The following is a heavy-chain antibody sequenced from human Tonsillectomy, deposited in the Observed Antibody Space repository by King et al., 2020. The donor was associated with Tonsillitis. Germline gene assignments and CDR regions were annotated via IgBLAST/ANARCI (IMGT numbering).Heavy chain of an antibody. CDR3: ARDRGNTYGWDDRDWLDP. CDR2: ISAYNGNT. J-gene: IGHJ5*02. D-gene: IGHD5-18*01. CDR1: GYTFTNYG. V-gene: IGHV1-18*04. Sequence: QLVQSGAEVKKPGASVKVSCKASGYTFTNYGISWVRQAPGQGLEWMGWISAYNGNTNYVQKLQGRVTMTTDTSTTTAYMELRSLRSDDTAVDYCARDRGNTYGWDDRDWLDPWGQGTLVTVSS.